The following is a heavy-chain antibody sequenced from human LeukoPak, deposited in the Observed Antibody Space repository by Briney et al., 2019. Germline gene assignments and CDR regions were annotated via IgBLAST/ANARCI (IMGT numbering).Heavy chain of an antibody. CDR2: ISYDGSNK. CDR3: ARDSADSGSYVDC. J-gene: IGHJ4*02. V-gene: IGHV3-30*03. CDR1: GFTFSSYG. D-gene: IGHD1-26*01. Sequence: QTGGSLRLSCAASGFTFSSYGMHWVRQAPGKGLGWVAVISYDGSNKYYADSVKGRFTISRDSSKNTLYLQMNSLRAEDTAVYYCARDSADSGSYVDCWGQGTLVTVSP.